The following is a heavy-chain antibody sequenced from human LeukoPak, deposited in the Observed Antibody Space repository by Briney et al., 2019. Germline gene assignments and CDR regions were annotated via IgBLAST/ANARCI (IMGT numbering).Heavy chain of an antibody. CDR1: GGTFSTYA. V-gene: IGHV1-2*02. Sequence: ASVKVSCKASGGTFSTYAITWVRQAPGQGLEWMGWINPNSGGTNYAQKFQGRVTMTRDTSISTAYMELSRLRSDDTAVYYCVLGFFSYYYYYMDVWGKGTTVTVSS. D-gene: IGHD3-3*01. CDR3: VLGFFSYYYYYMDV. CDR2: INPNSGGT. J-gene: IGHJ6*03.